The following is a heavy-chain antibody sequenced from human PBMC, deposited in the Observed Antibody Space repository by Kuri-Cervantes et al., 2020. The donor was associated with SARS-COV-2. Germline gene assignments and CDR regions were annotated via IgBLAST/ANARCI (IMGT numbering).Heavy chain of an antibody. Sequence: GGSLRLSCAASGFTFSSYAMHWVRQAPGKGLEYVSATSSNGGSTYYADSVKGRFTISRDNSKNTLYLQMGSLRAEDMAVYYCAREGVDIVGAPHDAFDIWGQGTMVTVSS. J-gene: IGHJ3*02. CDR1: GFTFSSYA. D-gene: IGHD1-26*01. V-gene: IGHV3-64*02. CDR3: AREGVDIVGAPHDAFDI. CDR2: TSSNGGST.